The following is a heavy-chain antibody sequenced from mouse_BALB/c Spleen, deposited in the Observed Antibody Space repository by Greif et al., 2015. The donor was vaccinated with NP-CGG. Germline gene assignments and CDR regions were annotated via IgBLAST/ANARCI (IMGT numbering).Heavy chain of an antibody. D-gene: IGHD1-1*01. V-gene: IGHV7-3*02. Sequence: EVQLVESGGGLVQPGGSLRLSCATSGFTFTDYYMSWVRQPPGKALEWLGFIRNKANGYTTEYSASVKGRFTISRDNSQSILYLQMNTLRAEDSATYYCARDIDYYGGFDVWGAGTTVTVSS. CDR2: IRNKANGYTT. CDR1: GFTFTDYY. J-gene: IGHJ1*01. CDR3: ARDIDYYGGFDV.